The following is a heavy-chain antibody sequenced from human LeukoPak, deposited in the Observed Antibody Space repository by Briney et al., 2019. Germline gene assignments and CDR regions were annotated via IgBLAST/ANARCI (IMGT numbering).Heavy chain of an antibody. D-gene: IGHD4-17*01. J-gene: IGHJ3*02. CDR2: IYPGDSDT. CDR1: GYIFTSYW. Sequence: GESLKFSCKGSGYIFTSYWIGWVRPVPGQGLGWIEIIYPGDSDTRYSSSFQGQVTISDDKSISTAYLQWSSLKASDTAMYYCATMQYDYDCGDAFDIWGQGTMVTVSS. CDR3: ATMQYDYDCGDAFDI. V-gene: IGHV5-51*01.